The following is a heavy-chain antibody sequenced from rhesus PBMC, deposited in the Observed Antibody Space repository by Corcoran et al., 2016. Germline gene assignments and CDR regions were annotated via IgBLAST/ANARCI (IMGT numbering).Heavy chain of an antibody. J-gene: IGHJ4*01. V-gene: IGHV1-200*01. CDR2: INPSNGMT. D-gene: IGHD6-31*01. CDR3: ARVLAAAGLDY. CDR1: GYTCTSYY. Sequence: QVQLVQSGAEVKKPGTSVKLSCKASGYTCTSYYINWVRQVPGQLLEWMGWINPSNGMTGYAQKFQGRVPMTRDTSTSTSYMELNSLRSEDTAVYYCARVLAAAGLDYWGQGVLVTVSS.